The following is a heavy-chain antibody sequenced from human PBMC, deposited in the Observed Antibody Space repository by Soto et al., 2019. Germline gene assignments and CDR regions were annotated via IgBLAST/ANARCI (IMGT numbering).Heavy chain of an antibody. D-gene: IGHD3-10*01. J-gene: IGHJ4*02. Sequence: EVQLLESGGGLVQPGGSLRLSCAASGFTFSSYAMSWVRQAPGKGLSWVSVISGSGGSTYYADSVKGRFTISRDNSKNTLYLQMNSLRPEDTAVYYCAKDSTMVRGVILAYFVYWGQGTLVTVSS. CDR2: ISGSGGST. CDR1: GFTFSSYA. V-gene: IGHV3-23*01. CDR3: AKDSTMVRGVILAYFVY.